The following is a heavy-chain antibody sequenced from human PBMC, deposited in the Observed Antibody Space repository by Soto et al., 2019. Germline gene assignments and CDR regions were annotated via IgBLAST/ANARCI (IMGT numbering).Heavy chain of an antibody. Sequence: VQLVQSGAEVKQPGSSVKVSCKASGGTFSSYSINWVRQAPGQGLEWMGEFIPIFGTANYAQKFQVRVTITADESTSTAYMELSSLRSEDTAVYYCARDGGRHSGGIDYCGQGTLVIVSS. CDR1: GGTFSSYS. CDR3: ARDGGRHSGGIDY. D-gene: IGHD2-15*01. V-gene: IGHV1-69*01. CDR2: FIPIFGTA. J-gene: IGHJ4*02.